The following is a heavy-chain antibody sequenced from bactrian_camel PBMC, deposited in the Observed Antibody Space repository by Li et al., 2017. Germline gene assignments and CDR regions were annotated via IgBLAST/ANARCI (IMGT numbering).Heavy chain of an antibody. CDR2: ISRTGST. CDR3: AARFQGGFGYGGLCTDVPADFPY. Sequence: HVQLVESGGGSVQAGESLNLSCTSSTDFRRSCLMGWYRQAPGKEVEWVSSISRTGSTAYTDSVKGRFTIAKGQAKHTLYLQMNSLKPDDTATYYCAARFQGGFGYGGLCTDVPADFPYWGQGTQVTVS. CDR1: TDFRRSCL. D-gene: IGHD5*01. V-gene: IGHV3S68*01. J-gene: IGHJ6*01.